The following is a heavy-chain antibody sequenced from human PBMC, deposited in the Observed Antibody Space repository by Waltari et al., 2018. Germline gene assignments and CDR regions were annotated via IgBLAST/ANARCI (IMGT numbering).Heavy chain of an antibody. D-gene: IGHD1-7*01. CDR2: IYHSGST. J-gene: IGHJ4*02. V-gene: IGHV4-38-2*02. CDR3: ARGMGRVGTTPSPFDY. CDR1: GYSIISGSY. Sequence: QVQLQESGPGLVKPSETLSLTCTVSGYSIISGSYWGWIRQPPGKGLEWIGSIYHSGSTYYNPSLKSRVTISVDTSKNQFSLKLSSVTAADTAVYYCARGMGRVGTTPSPFDYWGQGTLVTVSS.